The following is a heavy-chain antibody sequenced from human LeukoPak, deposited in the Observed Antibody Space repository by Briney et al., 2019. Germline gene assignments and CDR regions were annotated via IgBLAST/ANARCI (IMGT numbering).Heavy chain of an antibody. J-gene: IGHJ4*02. Sequence: SETLSLTCTVSGGSISSSSYYWGWIGQPPGKGLEWIGSIYYSGSTYYNPSLKSRVTISVDTSKNQFSLKLSSVTAADTAVYYCARDARDGYPARFDYWGQGTLVTVSS. D-gene: IGHD5-24*01. CDR3: ARDARDGYPARFDY. CDR2: IYYSGST. V-gene: IGHV4-39*07. CDR1: GGSISSSSYY.